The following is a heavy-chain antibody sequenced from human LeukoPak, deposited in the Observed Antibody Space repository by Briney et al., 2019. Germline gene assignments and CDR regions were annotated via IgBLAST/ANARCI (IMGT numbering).Heavy chain of an antibody. CDR2: LYSSGST. D-gene: IGHD5/OR15-5a*01. Sequence: SETLSLTCTVSGGSISSYYWSWIRQPPGKGLEWIGYLYSSGSTTYNPSLKSRVTISVDTSKNQFSLKLSSVTAADTAVYYCAKYVSTGWFDPWGQGTLVTVSS. V-gene: IGHV4-59*08. CDR3: AKYVSTGWFDP. CDR1: GGSISSYY. J-gene: IGHJ5*02.